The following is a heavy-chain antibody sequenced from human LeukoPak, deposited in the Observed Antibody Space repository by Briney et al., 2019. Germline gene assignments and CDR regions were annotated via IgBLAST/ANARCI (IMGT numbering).Heavy chain of an antibody. Sequence: SETLSLTRAVYGGSFSGYYWSWIRQPPGKGLEWIGEINHSGSTNYNPSLKSRVTISVDTSKNQFSLKLSSVTAADTAVYYCAWGSYYFDYWGQGTLVTVSS. CDR2: INHSGST. V-gene: IGHV4-34*01. CDR1: GGSFSGYY. CDR3: AWGSYYFDY. D-gene: IGHD7-27*01. J-gene: IGHJ4*02.